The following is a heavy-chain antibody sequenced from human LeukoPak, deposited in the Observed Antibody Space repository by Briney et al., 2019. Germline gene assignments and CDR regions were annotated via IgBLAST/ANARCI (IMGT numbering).Heavy chain of an antibody. V-gene: IGHV1-69*13. D-gene: IGHD3-22*01. CDR3: ATGYDSTSDWFDP. Sequence: SVKVSCKASGGTFSSYAISWVRQAPGQGLEWMGGIIPIFGTANYAQKFQGRVTITADESTSTAYMELSSLRSEDTAVYYCATGYDSTSDWFDPWGQGTLVTVSS. J-gene: IGHJ5*02. CDR1: GGTFSSYA. CDR2: IIPIFGTA.